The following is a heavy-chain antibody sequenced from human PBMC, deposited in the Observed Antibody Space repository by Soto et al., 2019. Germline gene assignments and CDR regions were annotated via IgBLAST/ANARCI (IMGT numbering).Heavy chain of an antibody. CDR3: ARLGGYCTITSCYGYYGMDV. D-gene: IGHD2-2*01. Sequence: SETLSLTCAVSGGSISSGGYYWSWIRQPPGKGLEWIGYIYYSGSTNYNPSLKSRVTISVDTSKNQFSLKLSSVTAADTAVYYCARLGGYCTITSCYGYYGMDVWGQGTTVTVSS. CDR1: GGSISSGGYY. J-gene: IGHJ6*02. V-gene: IGHV4-61*08. CDR2: IYYSGST.